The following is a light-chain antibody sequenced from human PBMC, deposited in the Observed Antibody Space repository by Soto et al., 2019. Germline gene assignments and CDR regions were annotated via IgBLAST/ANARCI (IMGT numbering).Light chain of an antibody. CDR1: KLGNKY. Sequence: SSELTQPPSVSVSPGQTASITCSGDKLGNKYVCWYQQKPGQSPVLVIYQDTNRPSGIPERFSGSNSGNTATLTISGTQAVDEADYYCQAWDSNTEVFGTGTKVTVL. V-gene: IGLV3-1*01. J-gene: IGLJ1*01. CDR3: QAWDSNTEV. CDR2: QDT.